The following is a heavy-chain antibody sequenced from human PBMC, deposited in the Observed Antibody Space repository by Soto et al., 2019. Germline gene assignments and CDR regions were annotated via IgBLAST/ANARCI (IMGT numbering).Heavy chain of an antibody. CDR2: ISGSGGST. J-gene: IGHJ4*02. CDR3: AKVAYCSSTSCQDTYFDY. D-gene: IGHD2-2*01. V-gene: IGHV3-23*01. Sequence: GGSLRLSCAASGFTFSSYAMSWVRQAPGKGLEWVSAISGSGGSTYYADSVKGRFTISRDNSKNTLYLQMNSLRAEDTAVYYCAKVAYCSSTSCQDTYFDYWGQGTLVTVSS. CDR1: GFTFSSYA.